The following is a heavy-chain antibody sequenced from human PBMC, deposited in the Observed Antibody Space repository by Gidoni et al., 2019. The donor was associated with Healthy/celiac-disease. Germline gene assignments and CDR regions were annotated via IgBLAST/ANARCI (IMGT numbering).Heavy chain of an antibody. CDR1: GYSISSGYY. Sequence: QVQLQESGPGLVKPSETLSLTCTVSGYSISSGYYWGWIRRPPGKGLEWIGSIYHSGSTYYNPSLKSGVTISVDTSKNQFSLKLSSVTAADTAVYYCARDSIGFGELFYYYGMDVWGQGTTVTVSS. J-gene: IGHJ6*02. V-gene: IGHV4-38-2*02. CDR2: IYHSGST. D-gene: IGHD3-10*01. CDR3: ARDSIGFGELFYYYGMDV.